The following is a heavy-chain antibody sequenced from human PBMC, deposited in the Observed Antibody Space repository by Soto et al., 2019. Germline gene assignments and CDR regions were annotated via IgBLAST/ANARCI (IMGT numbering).Heavy chain of an antibody. CDR3: XRDLPSISGRPGGWFDP. J-gene: IGHJ5*02. V-gene: IGHV3-7*01. D-gene: IGHD6-6*01. CDR1: GFPFSRYW. CDR2: IKQDGSEK. Sequence: GGSLRLSCAAFGFPFSRYWMSWVRQAPGKGLEWVANIKQDGSEKSYVDSVKGRFSISRDNAKNSLYLQMNSLRVEDTAVYFCXRDLPSISGRPGGWFDPWGQGTLVTVSS.